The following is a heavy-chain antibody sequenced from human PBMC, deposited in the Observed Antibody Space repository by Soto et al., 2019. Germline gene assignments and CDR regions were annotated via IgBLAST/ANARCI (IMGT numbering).Heavy chain of an antibody. CDR3: ARDCSSTSCYHWFDP. CDR2: ISAYNGNT. D-gene: IGHD2-2*01. V-gene: IGHV1-18*01. CDR1: GYTFTSYG. J-gene: IGHJ5*02. Sequence: GASVKVSCKASGYTFTSYGISWVRQAPRQGLEWMGWISAYNGNTNYAQKLQGRVTMTTDTSTSTAYMELRSLRSDDTAVYYCARDCSSTSCYHWFDPWGQGTLVTVSS.